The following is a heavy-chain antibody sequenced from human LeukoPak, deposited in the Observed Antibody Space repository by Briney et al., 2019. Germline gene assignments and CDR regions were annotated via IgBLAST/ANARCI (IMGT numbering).Heavy chain of an antibody. D-gene: IGHD6-6*01. CDR1: GFTFSSYG. Sequence: GGSLRLSCAASGFTFSSYGMHWVRQAPGKGLEWVACIRYDGSNKYSADSVKGRFTISRDNSKNTLYLQMNSLRAEDTAVYYCAKLPAPPVRDAFDIWGQGTMVTVSS. CDR2: IRYDGSNK. V-gene: IGHV3-30*02. CDR3: AKLPAPPVRDAFDI. J-gene: IGHJ3*02.